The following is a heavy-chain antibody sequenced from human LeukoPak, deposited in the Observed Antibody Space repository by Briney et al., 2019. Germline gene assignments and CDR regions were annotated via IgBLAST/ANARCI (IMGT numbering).Heavy chain of an antibody. CDR3: AKWKVGSFHMDV. D-gene: IGHD3-10*01. V-gene: IGHV3-7*03. CDR1: GFIFSDFW. J-gene: IGHJ6*02. CDR2: IKQDGSEK. Sequence: GGSLRLSCVASGFIFSDFWMSWVRQAPGKGLEWVANIKQDGSEKYYVDSVKGRFTISRDNAKNSLYLQMNSLRAEDTAVYYCAKWKVGSFHMDVWGQGTTVSVSS.